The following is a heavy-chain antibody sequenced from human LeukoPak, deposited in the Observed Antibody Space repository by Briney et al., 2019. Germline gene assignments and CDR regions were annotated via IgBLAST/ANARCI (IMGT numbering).Heavy chain of an antibody. D-gene: IGHD3-10*01. Sequence: PSETLSLTCTVSGGSISSYYWSWIRQPAGKGLEWIGRIYTSGSTNYNPSLKSRVTMSVDTSKNQFSLKLSSVTAADTAVYYCARDRGGRGPIRADNWFDPWGQGTLVTVSS. J-gene: IGHJ5*02. CDR3: ARDRGGRGPIRADNWFDP. CDR1: GGSISSYY. CDR2: IYTSGST. V-gene: IGHV4-4*07.